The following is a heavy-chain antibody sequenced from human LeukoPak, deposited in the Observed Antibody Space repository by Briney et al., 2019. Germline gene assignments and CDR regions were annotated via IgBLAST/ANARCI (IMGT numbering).Heavy chain of an antibody. J-gene: IGHJ3*02. CDR2: ITSTSGYT. CDR3: ARDRVIYGDYGDACDI. D-gene: IGHD4-17*01. V-gene: IGHV3-21*06. CDR1: GFTFSSYS. Sequence: KPGGSVRLPCVASGFTFSSYSMKWVRQAPGRGLEWVSSITSTSGYTYYADSVKGRYTISRDNAKNSLYLQMNILTAEDTAVYYCARDRVIYGDYGDACDIWGQGTMVTVSS.